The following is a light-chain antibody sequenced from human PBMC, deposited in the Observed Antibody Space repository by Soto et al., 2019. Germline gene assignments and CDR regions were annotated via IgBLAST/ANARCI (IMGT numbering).Light chain of an antibody. CDR2: DVS. J-gene: IGLJ1*01. V-gene: IGLV2-14*01. CDR1: SSDVGGYNH. CDR3: SSYTSSSTPLV. Sequence: QSALTQPASVSGSPGQSITISCTGTSSDVGGYNHVSWYQQHPGKAPKLMIYDVSNRPSGVSNRFSGSKSGNTASLTISGLQAEDEADYYCSSYTSSSTPLVFGTGTKLTVL.